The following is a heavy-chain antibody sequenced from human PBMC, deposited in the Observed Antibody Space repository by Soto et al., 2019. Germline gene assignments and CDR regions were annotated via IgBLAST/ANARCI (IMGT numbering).Heavy chain of an antibody. J-gene: IGHJ5*02. Sequence: QVQLVESGGGMVQPGRSLRLSCAASGFTFSSYVMYWVRQAPGKGLEWVALISYDGSNKYYADSVKGRFSISRDNTKNTPYLQMNSLRAEDTAVYYCARQVVVLDATLFDPWGQGTLVTVSS. CDR3: ARQVVVLDATLFDP. CDR2: ISYDGSNK. V-gene: IGHV3-30-3*01. D-gene: IGHD2-2*01. CDR1: GFTFSSYV.